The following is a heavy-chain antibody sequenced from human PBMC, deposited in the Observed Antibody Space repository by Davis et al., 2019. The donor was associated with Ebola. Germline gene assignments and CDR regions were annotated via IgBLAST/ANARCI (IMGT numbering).Heavy chain of an antibody. CDR2: IRYDGSNK. Sequence: GESLKISCAASGFTFSSYGMHWVRQAPGKGLEWVAFIRYDGSNKYYADSVKGRFTISRDNSKNTRNLQMNSLRAEETAVYYCARDRPLDFFFGDYYGMDVWGQGTTVTVSS. CDR3: ARDRPLDFFFGDYYGMDV. V-gene: IGHV3-30*02. CDR1: GFTFSSYG. D-gene: IGHD3-16*01. J-gene: IGHJ6*02.